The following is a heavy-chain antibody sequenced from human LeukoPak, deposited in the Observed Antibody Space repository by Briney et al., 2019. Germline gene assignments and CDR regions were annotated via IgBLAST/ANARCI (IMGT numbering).Heavy chain of an antibody. D-gene: IGHD3-16*02. V-gene: IGHV4-34*01. CDR1: GGPFSGYY. CDR2: INHSGST. J-gene: IGHJ4*02. CDR3: ARGTYDYVWGSYRHQPFDY. Sequence: PSETLSLTCAVYGGPFSGYYWSWIRQPPGKGLEWIGEINHSGSTNYNPSLKSRVTISVDTSKNQFSLKLSSVTAADTAVYYCARGTYDYVWGSYRHQPFDYWGQGTLVTVSS.